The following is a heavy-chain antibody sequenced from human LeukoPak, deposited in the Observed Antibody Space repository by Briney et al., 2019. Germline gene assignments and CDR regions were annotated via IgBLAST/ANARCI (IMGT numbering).Heavy chain of an antibody. V-gene: IGHV4-4*07. J-gene: IGHJ4*02. CDR1: GGSISSYY. Sequence: PSETLSLTCAVSGGSISSYYWSWIRQPAGKGLEWIGRIYTSGSTNYNPSPKSRVTMSVDTSKNQFSLKLSSVTAADTAVYYCARAIYEYDFWSGYYSEFDYWGQGTLLTVSS. CDR2: IYTSGST. CDR3: ARAIYEYDFWSGYYSEFDY. D-gene: IGHD3-3*01.